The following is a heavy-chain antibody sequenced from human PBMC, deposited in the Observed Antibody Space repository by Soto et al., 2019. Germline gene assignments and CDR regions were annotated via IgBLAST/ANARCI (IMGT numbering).Heavy chain of an antibody. CDR3: AKDLQFRGWLSAQSFDY. V-gene: IGHV3-23*01. CDR1: GFTFSSHA. Sequence: EVQLLESGGGLVQPGGSLRLSCAASGFTFSSHAMSWVRQAPGKGLECVSSITGSGDSTYYADSVKGRFTISRDKSKSTLYLQMNSLRAEDTAVYYCAKDLQFRGWLSAQSFDYWGQGTQVTVSS. CDR2: ITGSGDST. J-gene: IGHJ4*02. D-gene: IGHD6-19*01.